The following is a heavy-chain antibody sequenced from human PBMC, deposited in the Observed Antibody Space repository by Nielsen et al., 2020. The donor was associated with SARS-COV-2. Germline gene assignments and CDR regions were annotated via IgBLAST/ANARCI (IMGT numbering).Heavy chain of an antibody. V-gene: IGHV3-23*01. J-gene: IGHJ3*02. CDR3: AKDYGDYAAFDI. CDR1: GFTFSTYA. D-gene: IGHD4-17*01. Sequence: GESLKISCAASGFTFSTYAMAWVRQAPGKGLEWVSTISGGGDTTYYADSVKGRFTISRGNFRNALYLQMNTLRAEDTAVYYCAKDYGDYAAFDIWGQGTMVTVSS. CDR2: ISGGGDTT.